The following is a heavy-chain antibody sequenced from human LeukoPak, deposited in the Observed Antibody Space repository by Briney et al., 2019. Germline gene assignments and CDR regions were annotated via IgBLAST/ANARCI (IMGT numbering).Heavy chain of an antibody. CDR2: ISGSGGST. Sequence: GGSLRLSCAASGFTFSSYGMSWVRQAPGKGLEWVSVISGSGGSTYYADSVKGRFTISRDNSKNTLYLQMNSLRAEDTALYYCAKGGLRGGTYNDDFWGQGTLVTVSS. V-gene: IGHV3-23*01. J-gene: IGHJ4*02. D-gene: IGHD3-16*01. CDR3: AKGGLRGGTYNDDF. CDR1: GFTFSSYG.